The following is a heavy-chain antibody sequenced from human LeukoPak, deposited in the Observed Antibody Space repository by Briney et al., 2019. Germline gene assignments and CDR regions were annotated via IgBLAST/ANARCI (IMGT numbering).Heavy chain of an antibody. CDR1: GFTFSSYS. CDR3: AKDLGWIQFGY. J-gene: IGHJ4*02. Sequence: TGGSLRLSCAASGFTFSSYSMNWVRQAPGKGLEWVSGVSPNGETAYYADSVKGRFTISRDNSKNTVYLQVRSLRAEDTAVYYCAKDLGWIQFGYWGQGALVTVSS. V-gene: IGHV3-23*01. CDR2: VSPNGETA. D-gene: IGHD5-18*01.